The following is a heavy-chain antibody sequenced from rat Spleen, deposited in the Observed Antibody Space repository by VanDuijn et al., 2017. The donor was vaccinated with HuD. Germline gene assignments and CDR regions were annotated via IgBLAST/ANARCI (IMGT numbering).Heavy chain of an antibody. J-gene: IGHJ2*01. CDR3: VTHGRDFWYLDV. V-gene: IGHV5S13*01. Sequence: EVQLVESGGGLVQPGRSLKVSCAASGFTFSDFGMAWVRQAPTGGLEWVTSINPSGGATYYRDSVKGRFTLSRDNANNTLYLQMDSLRSYYTARYFCVTHGRDFWYLDVRGEGVMVTVSS. D-gene: IGHD1-11*01. CDR2: INPSGGAT. CDR1: GFTFSDFG.